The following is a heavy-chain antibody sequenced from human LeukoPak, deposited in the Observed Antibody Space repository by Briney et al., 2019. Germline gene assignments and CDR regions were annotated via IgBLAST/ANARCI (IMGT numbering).Heavy chain of an antibody. Sequence: GGSLRVSCAASRFTFDDYAMCCVRQAPGKGLEWVSGISWNSGSIGYADSVKGRFTISRDNAKNFLYLQMNSLRVEDTALYYCARDGDGRGEDFDYWGPGILVTVSS. CDR1: RFTFDDYA. J-gene: IGHJ4*02. CDR3: ARDGDGRGEDFDY. V-gene: IGHV3-9*01. D-gene: IGHD4-17*01. CDR2: ISWNSGSI.